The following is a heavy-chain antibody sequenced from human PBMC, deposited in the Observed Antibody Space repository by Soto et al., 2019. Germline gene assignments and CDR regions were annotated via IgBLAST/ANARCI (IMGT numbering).Heavy chain of an antibody. CDR3: AREVGSSTSSHYFYYYAMDV. Sequence: QVHLVESGGGVVQPGRSLRLSCAASGFSFYSYAMHWVHQAPGKGLEWVAVISYDGSNKYYADSVKGRVDISRDNSKNMVYLQMNSLRGEDTAVYYCAREVGSSTSSHYFYYYAMDVWGQGTTVTVSS. D-gene: IGHD6-6*01. CDR2: ISYDGSNK. CDR1: GFSFYSYA. J-gene: IGHJ6*02. V-gene: IGHV3-30*09.